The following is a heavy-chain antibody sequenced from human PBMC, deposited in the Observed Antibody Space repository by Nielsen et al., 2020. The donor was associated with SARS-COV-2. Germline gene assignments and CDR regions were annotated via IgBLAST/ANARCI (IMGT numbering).Heavy chain of an antibody. V-gene: IGHV3-64*01. Sequence: GGSLRLSFAASGFTFSSYAMHWVRQAPGKGLEYVSAISSNGGSTYYANSVKGRFTISRDNSKNTLYLQMGSLRAEDMAVYYCAREARDDAFDIWGQGTMVTVSS. CDR3: AREARDDAFDI. CDR1: GFTFSSYA. J-gene: IGHJ3*02. CDR2: ISSNGGST.